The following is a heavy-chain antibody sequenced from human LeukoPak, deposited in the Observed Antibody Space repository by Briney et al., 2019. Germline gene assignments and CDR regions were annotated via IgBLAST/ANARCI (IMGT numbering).Heavy chain of an antibody. CDR2: ISGSGGST. J-gene: IGHJ4*02. Sequence: GGSLRLSCAASGFTFSSYGMSWVRQAPGKGLEWVSAISGSGGSTYYADSVKGRFTISRDNSKNTLYLQMNSLRAEDTAVYYCAKDPQHIVVVSAHFDYWGQGTQVTVSS. CDR1: GFTFSSYG. CDR3: AKDPQHIVVVSAHFDY. V-gene: IGHV3-23*01. D-gene: IGHD2-21*02.